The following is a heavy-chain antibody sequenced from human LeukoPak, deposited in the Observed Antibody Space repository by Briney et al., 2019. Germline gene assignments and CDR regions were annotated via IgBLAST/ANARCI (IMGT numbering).Heavy chain of an antibody. CDR3: ARALYCGGGSCYPYAFDI. CDR2: ISAYNGNT. J-gene: IGHJ3*02. D-gene: IGHD2-15*01. V-gene: IGHV1-18*04. Sequence: ASVKVSCKASGYTFTGYYMHWVRQAPGQGLEWMGWISAYNGNTNYAQKLQDRVTMTTDTSTSTAYMELRSLRSDDTAVYYCARALYCGGGSCYPYAFDIWGQGTMLTVSS. CDR1: GYTFTGYY.